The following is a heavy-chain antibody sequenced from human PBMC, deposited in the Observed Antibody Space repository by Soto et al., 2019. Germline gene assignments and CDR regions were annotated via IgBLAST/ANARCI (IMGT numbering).Heavy chain of an antibody. J-gene: IGHJ4*02. V-gene: IGHV3-66*01. D-gene: IGHD6-19*01. Sequence: GGSLRLSCAASGVTVSSSYMTWVRQAPGKGLEWVSVIYRGGSTFYSNSVKGRFTISRDNSKNTLYLQMNSLRAEDTAVYYCAVAVTGPTAIGYWGQGTLVTVSS. CDR1: GVTVSSSY. CDR3: AVAVTGPTAIGY. CDR2: IYRGGST.